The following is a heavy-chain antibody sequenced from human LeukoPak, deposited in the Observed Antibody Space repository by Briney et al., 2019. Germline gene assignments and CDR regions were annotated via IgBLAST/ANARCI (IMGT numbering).Heavy chain of an antibody. CDR1: GYTFTSYD. CDR3: ASMRRWLRVLGGSAFDI. V-gene: IGHV1-8*01. CDR2: MNPNSGNT. J-gene: IGHJ3*02. D-gene: IGHD5-24*01. Sequence: GASVKVSCKASGYTFTSYDTNWVRQATGQGLEWMGWMNPNSGNTGYAQKFQGRVTMTRNTSISTAYMELSSLRSEDTAVYYCASMRRWLRVLGGSAFDIWGQGTMVTVSS.